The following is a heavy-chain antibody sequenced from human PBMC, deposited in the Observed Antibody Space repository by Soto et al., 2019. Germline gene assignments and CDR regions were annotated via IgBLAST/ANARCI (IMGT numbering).Heavy chain of an antibody. CDR2: IWYDGSNK. Sequence: PGVSLRLSCAASGFTFSGYGMHWVRQAPGKGLEWVAVIWYDGSNKYYADSVKGRFTISRDNSKNTLYLQMNSLRAEDTAVYYCAKTEYCSPSGATYYYGMDVWGQGTNVTGS. D-gene: IGHD6-6*01. CDR3: AKTEYCSPSGATYYYGMDV. CDR1: GFTFSGYG. V-gene: IGHV3-33*06. J-gene: IGHJ6*02.